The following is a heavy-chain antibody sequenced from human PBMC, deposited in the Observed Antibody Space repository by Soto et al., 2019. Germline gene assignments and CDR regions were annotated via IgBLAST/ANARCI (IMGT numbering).Heavy chain of an antibody. CDR2: INPLSFSK. Sequence: QVQLVQSGAEVKKPGASVKVSCKASGYTFTSYNMHWVRQAPGQGLEWVGMINPLSFSKTYALKFRGRVTMTRATSTSTVDMELTNLRYEDTAVYYCARAAGRFGELYWFDPWGQGTLVTVSS. V-gene: IGHV1-46*01. CDR1: GYTFTSYN. J-gene: IGHJ5*02. CDR3: ARAAGRFGELYWFDP. D-gene: IGHD3-10*01.